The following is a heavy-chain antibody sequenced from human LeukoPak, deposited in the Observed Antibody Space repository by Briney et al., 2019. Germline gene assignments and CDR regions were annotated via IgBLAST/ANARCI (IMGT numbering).Heavy chain of an antibody. J-gene: IGHJ5*02. Sequence: GASVKVSCKASGYTFTSYGISWVRQAPGQGLEWMGWISAYNGNTNYAQKLQGRVTMTTDTSTSTAYMELRSLRSDDTAVCYCARDTSPYCSGGSCYGNWFDPWGQGTLVTVSS. D-gene: IGHD2-15*01. V-gene: IGHV1-18*01. CDR3: ARDTSPYCSGGSCYGNWFDP. CDR1: GYTFTSYG. CDR2: ISAYNGNT.